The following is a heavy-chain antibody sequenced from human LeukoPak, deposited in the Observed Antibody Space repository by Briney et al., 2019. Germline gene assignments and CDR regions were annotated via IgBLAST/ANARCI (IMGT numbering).Heavy chain of an antibody. CDR3: APFYYDSRGYSN. Sequence: GGSLRLSCTASGFTFGSYEMNWVRQAPGKGLEWVSYISSSGSTIYYTDSVKGRFTISRDNAKNSLYLQMHSLRAEDTAVYYCAPFYYDSRGYSNWGQGTLVTVSS. CDR1: GFTFGSYE. J-gene: IGHJ4*02. CDR2: ISSSGSTI. D-gene: IGHD3-22*01. V-gene: IGHV3-48*03.